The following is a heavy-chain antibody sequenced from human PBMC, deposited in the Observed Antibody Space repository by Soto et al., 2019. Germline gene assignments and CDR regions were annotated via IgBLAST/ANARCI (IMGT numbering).Heavy chain of an antibody. CDR1: GDSVSSNSAA. V-gene: IGHV6-1*01. CDR3: ARGGGYSSSPLNYYAMDV. J-gene: IGHJ6*02. Sequence: PSQTLSLTCAISGDSVSSNSAAWNWIRHAPSRGLEWLGRTYYRSKWYNDYAVSVKSRITINPDTSKNQFSLQLNSVTPEDTAVYYCARGGGYSSSPLNYYAMDVWGQGTTVTVSS. D-gene: IGHD6-6*01. CDR2: TYYRSKWYN.